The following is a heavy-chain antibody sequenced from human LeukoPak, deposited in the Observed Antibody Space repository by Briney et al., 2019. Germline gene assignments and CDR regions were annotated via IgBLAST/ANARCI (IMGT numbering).Heavy chain of an antibody. CDR2: ISYDGTYK. CDR1: GITISSYG. Sequence: GRSLRLSCAASGITISSYGMHWVRQAPGKGLEWMAVISYDGTYKYYADSVKSRFTISRDNSKNTVYLQMNSLRAEDTAVYYCAKAVAGIFRRPPDYWGQGTQVTVSS. CDR3: AKAVAGIFRRPPDY. V-gene: IGHV3-30*18. D-gene: IGHD6-19*01. J-gene: IGHJ4*02.